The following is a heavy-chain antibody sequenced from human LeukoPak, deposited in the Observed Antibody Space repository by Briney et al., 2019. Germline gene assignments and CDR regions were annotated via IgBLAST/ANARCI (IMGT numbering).Heavy chain of an antibody. CDR1: GYSFANYW. Sequence: ESLTLSFKGSGYSFANYWIGWVRQMPGKGLEGMGIIYPGDSQTRYSPSFQGQVSISVDKSISTAYLQWSSLKASDTAIYYCVRHLSDTSMDYWGQGTLVTVSS. V-gene: IGHV5-51*01. J-gene: IGHJ4*02. CDR2: IYPGDSQT. D-gene: IGHD5-18*01. CDR3: VRHLSDTSMDY.